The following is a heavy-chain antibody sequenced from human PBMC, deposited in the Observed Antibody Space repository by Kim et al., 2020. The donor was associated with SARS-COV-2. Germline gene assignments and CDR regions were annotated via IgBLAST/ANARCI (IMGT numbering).Heavy chain of an antibody. CDR2: T. Sequence: TQNSQKYKGRVTITRDTTASTAYMEMSSLRSEDTAIYYCARLYYYDSIPDYWGQGTLVTVSS. D-gene: IGHD3-22*01. CDR3: ARLYYYDSIPDY. J-gene: IGHJ4*02. V-gene: IGHV1-3*01.